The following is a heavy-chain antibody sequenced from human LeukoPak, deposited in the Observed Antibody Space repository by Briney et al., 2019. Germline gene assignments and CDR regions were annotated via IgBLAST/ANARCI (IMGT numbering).Heavy chain of an antibody. CDR3: ARVEPGYSSSWYGVDY. V-gene: IGHV3-48*03. D-gene: IGHD6-13*01. J-gene: IGHJ4*02. Sequence: GGSLRLSCAASGFTFSSYEMNWVRHAPGKGLEWVSYISSSGSTIYYADSVKGRFTISRDNAKNSLYLQMNSLRAEDTAVYYCARVEPGYSSSWYGVDYWGQGTLVTVSS. CDR1: GFTFSSYE. CDR2: ISSSGSTI.